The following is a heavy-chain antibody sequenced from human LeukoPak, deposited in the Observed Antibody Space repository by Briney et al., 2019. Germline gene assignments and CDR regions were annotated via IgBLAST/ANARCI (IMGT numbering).Heavy chain of an antibody. CDR2: INHSGST. CDR1: GGSFSGYY. J-gene: IGHJ2*01. V-gene: IGHV4-34*01. Sequence: SETLSLTCAVYGGSFSGYYWSWIRQPPGKGLEWIGEINHSGSTNYNPSLKSRVTISVDTSKNQFSLKLSSVTAADTAVYYCARGRYYDSSGYKHKNWYFDLWGRGTLVTVS. CDR3: ARGRYYDSSGYKHKNWYFDL. D-gene: IGHD3-22*01.